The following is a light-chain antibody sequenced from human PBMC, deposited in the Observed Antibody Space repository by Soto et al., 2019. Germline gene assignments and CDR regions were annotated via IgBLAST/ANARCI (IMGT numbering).Light chain of an antibody. CDR2: LNSDGSH. V-gene: IGLV4-69*01. Sequence: QPVLTQPPSASASLGASVKLTCTRSSGHNSYAIAWHQQQPEKGPRYLMKLNSDGSHSKGDGIPDRFSGSSSGAERYLTISSLQSEDEADYYCQTWSTDIRVFGGGTKLTVL. CDR1: SGHNSYA. CDR3: QTWSTDIRV. J-gene: IGLJ3*02.